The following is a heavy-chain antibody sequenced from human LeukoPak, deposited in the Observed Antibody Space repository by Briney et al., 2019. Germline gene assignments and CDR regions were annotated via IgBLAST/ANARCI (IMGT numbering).Heavy chain of an antibody. CDR2: IKQDGSEK. V-gene: IGHV3-7*03. J-gene: IGHJ4*02. CDR3: ARVDYYGQQLVLENWYFDY. CDR1: GFTFSSYW. Sequence: GGSLRLSCAASGFTFSSYWMSWVRQAPGKGLEWVANIKQDGSEKYYVDSVKGRFTISRDNAKNSLYLQMNSLRAEDTALYYCARVDYYGQQLVLENWYFDYWGQGTLVTVSS. D-gene: IGHD6-13*01.